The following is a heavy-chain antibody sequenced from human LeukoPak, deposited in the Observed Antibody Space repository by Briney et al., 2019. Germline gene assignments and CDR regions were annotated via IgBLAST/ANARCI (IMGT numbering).Heavy chain of an antibody. CDR3: ARDFSAAFDI. V-gene: IGHV4-59*01. CDR1: GGSFGNYY. CDR2: IYDSGTT. D-gene: IGHD2/OR15-2a*01. J-gene: IGHJ3*02. Sequence: SETLSLTCTVSGGSFGNYYWSWIRQPPGKGLEWIGYIYDSGTTNYNPSLKSRVTISVDTSKNQFSLKLSSVTAADTAVYYCARDFSAAFDIWGQGTMVAVSS.